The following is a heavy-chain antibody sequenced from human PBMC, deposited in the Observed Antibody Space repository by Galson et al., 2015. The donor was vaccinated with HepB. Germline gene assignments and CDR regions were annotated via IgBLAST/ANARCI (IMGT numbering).Heavy chain of an antibody. D-gene: IGHD3-10*01. J-gene: IGHJ6*02. Sequence: SLRLSCAASEFTFSSYWMTWVRQAPGKGLEWVANINPDGSEKYYVASLKGRFTISRDNAKNSLYLQMDSLRAEDTAVYYCARRISLVRGIITKPVYYYGMDVWGQGTTVTVAS. CDR3: ARRISLVRGIITKPVYYYGMDV. CDR2: INPDGSEK. V-gene: IGHV3-7*03. CDR1: EFTFSSYW.